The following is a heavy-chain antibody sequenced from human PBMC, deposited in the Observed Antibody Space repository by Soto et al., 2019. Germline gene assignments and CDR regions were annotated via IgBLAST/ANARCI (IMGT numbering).Heavy chain of an antibody. Sequence: EVQLLESGGGLVQPGGSLRLSCAASGFTFSSYAMSWVRQAPGKGLEWVSVISGSGDSTYYADSVWGRFTISSDNSMNSLCLQINSLRAEDTAIYSCAKDRDGAAAGPSKFICMDGCGQETTVTISS. CDR2: ISGSGDST. D-gene: IGHD6-13*01. CDR3: AKDRDGAAAGPSKFICMDG. J-gene: IGHJ6*02. V-gene: IGHV3-23*01. CDR1: GFTFSSYA.